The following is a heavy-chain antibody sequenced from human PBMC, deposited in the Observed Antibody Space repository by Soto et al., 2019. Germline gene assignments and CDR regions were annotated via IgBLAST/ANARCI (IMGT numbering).Heavy chain of an antibody. CDR2: ISSRSSTI. J-gene: IGHJ4*02. CDR1: GFTFSDYY. D-gene: IGHD2-8*01. CDR3: ASGTNGAFFVY. Sequence: QVQLVESGGGLVKPGGSLRLSCAASGFTFSDYYMSWIRQAPGKGLEWVSYISSRSSTIFYADSVKGRFTISRDNVKNSLYLQMNSRRAEDTAVYYCASGTNGAFFVYWGQGFLVTVSS. V-gene: IGHV3-11*01.